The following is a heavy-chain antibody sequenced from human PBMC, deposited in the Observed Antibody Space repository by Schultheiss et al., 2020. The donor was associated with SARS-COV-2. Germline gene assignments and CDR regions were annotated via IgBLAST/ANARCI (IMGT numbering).Heavy chain of an antibody. V-gene: IGHV3-48*04. CDR1: GFTFSSYW. CDR2: ISSSGSTI. D-gene: IGHD6-13*01. J-gene: IGHJ4*02. CDR3: AKDLWGSSPGS. Sequence: GGSLRLSCAASGFTFSSYWMSWVRQAPGKGLEWVSYISSSGSTIYYADSVKGRFTISRDNAKNSLYLQMNSLRAEDTAVYYCAKDLWGSSPGSWGQGTLVTVSS.